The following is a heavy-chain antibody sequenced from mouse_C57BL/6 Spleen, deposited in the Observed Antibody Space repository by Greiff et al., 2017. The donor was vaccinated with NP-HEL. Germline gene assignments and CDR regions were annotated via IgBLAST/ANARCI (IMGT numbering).Heavy chain of an antibody. CDR2: ISYDGSN. D-gene: IGHD2-13*01. CDR1: GYSITSGYY. CDR3: ARGGDPLGFDV. Sequence: EVKLLESGPGLVKPSQSLSLTCSVTGYSITSGYYWNWIRQFPGNKLEWMGYISYDGSNNYNPSLKNRISITRDTSKNQFFLKLNSVTTEDTATYYCARGGDPLGFDVWGTGTTVTVSS. V-gene: IGHV3-6*01. J-gene: IGHJ1*03.